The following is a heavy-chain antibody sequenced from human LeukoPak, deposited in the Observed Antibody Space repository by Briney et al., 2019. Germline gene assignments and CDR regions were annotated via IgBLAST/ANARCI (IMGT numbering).Heavy chain of an antibody. V-gene: IGHV3-23*01. CDR3: AKEDYSSGSYYFDY. CDR1: GFTLSSYE. Sequence: GGSLRLSCAASGFTLSSYEMHWVRQAPGKGLEWVLSISGYGDNTYYADSVKGRFTISRDNSKKTLYLQMNSLRAEDTAVYYCAKEDYSSGSYYFDYWGQGTLVTVSS. J-gene: IGHJ4*02. CDR2: ISGYGDNT. D-gene: IGHD6-19*01.